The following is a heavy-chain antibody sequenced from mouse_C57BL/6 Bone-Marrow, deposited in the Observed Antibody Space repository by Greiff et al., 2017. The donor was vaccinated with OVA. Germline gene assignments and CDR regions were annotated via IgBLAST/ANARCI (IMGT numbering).Heavy chain of an antibody. V-gene: IGHV5-6*01. CDR2: ISSGGSYT. Sequence: EVQGVESGGDLVKPGGSLKLSCAASGFTFSSYGMSWVRQTPDKRLEWVATISSGGSYTYYPDSVKGRFTISRDNAKNTLYLQMSSLKSEDTAMYYCARSIWFWYFDVWGTGTTVTVSS. D-gene: IGHD2-2*01. J-gene: IGHJ1*03. CDR1: GFTFSSYG. CDR3: ARSIWFWYFDV.